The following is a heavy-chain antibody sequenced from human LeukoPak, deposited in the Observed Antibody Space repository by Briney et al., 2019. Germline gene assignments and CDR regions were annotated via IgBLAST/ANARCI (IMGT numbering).Heavy chain of an antibody. CDR3: ARPARGYSYGWFGY. J-gene: IGHJ4*02. V-gene: IGHV4-34*01. Sequence: SETLSLACAVHGGSFSGYHWSWIRQSPGKGLEWIGEITYGITNYNPSLKVTISVDTSKNQFSLKLSSVTAADTAVYYCARPARGYSYGWFGYWGQGTLVTVSS. CDR2: ITYGIT. D-gene: IGHD5-18*01. CDR1: GGSFSGYH.